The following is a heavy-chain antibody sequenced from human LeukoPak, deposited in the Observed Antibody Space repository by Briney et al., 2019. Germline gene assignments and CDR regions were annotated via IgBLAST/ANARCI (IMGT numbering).Heavy chain of an antibody. Sequence: GGSLRLSCAASGVTFSSYGMSWGRQAPGKGLEWVSEMSGSGGSTYYADPVKGRFTISRDNPKNTLYLQMNRLRAEDTAVYYCAKVPPCSGGSCYSFDYWGQGTLVTVSS. CDR2: MSGSGGST. D-gene: IGHD2-15*01. V-gene: IGHV3-23*01. J-gene: IGHJ4*02. CDR1: GVTFSSYG. CDR3: AKVPPCSGGSCYSFDY.